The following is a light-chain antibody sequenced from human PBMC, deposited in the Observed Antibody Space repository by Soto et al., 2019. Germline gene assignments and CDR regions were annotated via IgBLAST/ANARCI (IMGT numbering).Light chain of an antibody. CDR3: QQYDYSRT. CDR2: DVS. J-gene: IGKJ1*01. CDR1: QSIAAS. Sequence: DVQMTQSPSTLSASVGDSVTITCRASQSIAASLAWYQLKPGEAPKLLIYDVSNLESGVPSRFSGSGSGTEFSLTIRSLHPDHFATYYCQQYDYSRTFGQGTKVEIK. V-gene: IGKV1-5*01.